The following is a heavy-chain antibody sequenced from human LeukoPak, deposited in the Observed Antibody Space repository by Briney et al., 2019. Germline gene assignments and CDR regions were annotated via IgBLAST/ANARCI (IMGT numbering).Heavy chain of an antibody. Sequence: GGSLRLSCAASGFAFSTNWMHWVRQAPGKGLVWVSHISTDARTITYADFVKGRFTISRDNAKNTLYLQMNSLRAEDTAVYYCARDLSRYSSSWYAPDYWGQGTLVTVSS. CDR1: GFAFSTNW. D-gene: IGHD6-13*01. CDR2: ISTDARTI. CDR3: ARDLSRYSSSWYAPDY. V-gene: IGHV3-74*01. J-gene: IGHJ4*02.